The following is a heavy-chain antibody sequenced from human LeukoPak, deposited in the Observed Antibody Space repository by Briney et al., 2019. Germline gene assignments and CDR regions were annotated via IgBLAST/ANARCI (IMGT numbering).Heavy chain of an antibody. V-gene: IGHV4-39*01. J-gene: IGHJ5*02. CDR2: IYYSGGT. CDR1: VGSISSSNYF. CDR3: ARRPGVSIYGSIFRFDP. Sequence: SETLSLTCTVSVGSISSSNYFCAWIRQPPGKGLEWIASIYYSGGTYYNPSLKSRVTISVDTSKNQFSLKVNSVTAADTAVYYCARRPGVSIYGSIFRFDPWGQGTLVTVSS. D-gene: IGHD3-3*02.